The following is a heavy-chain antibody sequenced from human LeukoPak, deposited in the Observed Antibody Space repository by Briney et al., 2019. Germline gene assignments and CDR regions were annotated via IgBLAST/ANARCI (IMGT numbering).Heavy chain of an antibody. V-gene: IGHV3-23*01. Sequence: GGSLRLSCAASGFTFSTFAMSWVRQAPGKGLECVSHIRGSADSTYYSDSVKGRFTISRDNSRNTLYLQMNSLRAEDTAVYYCATGGGNGAFAPWGQGTLVTVSS. CDR2: IRGSADST. CDR3: ATGGGNGAFAP. J-gene: IGHJ5*02. D-gene: IGHD4-23*01. CDR1: GFTFSTFA.